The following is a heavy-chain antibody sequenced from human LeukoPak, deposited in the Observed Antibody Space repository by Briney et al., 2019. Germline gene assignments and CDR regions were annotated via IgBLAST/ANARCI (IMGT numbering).Heavy chain of an antibody. CDR1: GFTFSSYA. D-gene: IGHD3-22*01. CDR2: ISDSGDRT. Sequence: PGGSLRLSCVASGFTFSSYAMSWVRQAPGKGLEWVSAISDSGDRTYYADSVKGRFTISRDNSKNTLYLQMNSLRAEDTAVYYCAKQDSSGYYYYDYWGQGTLVTVSS. V-gene: IGHV3-23*01. J-gene: IGHJ4*02. CDR3: AKQDSSGYYYYDY.